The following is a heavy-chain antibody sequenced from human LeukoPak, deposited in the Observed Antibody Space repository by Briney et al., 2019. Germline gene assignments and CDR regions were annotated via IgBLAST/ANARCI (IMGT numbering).Heavy chain of an antibody. V-gene: IGHV1-8*01. J-gene: IGHJ3*02. CDR1: GYTFTSYY. Sequence: GASVKVSCSASGYTFTSYYINWVRQATGQGLEWMGCMGPNNGNTGYAQKFQGRVTMTRNTSISTAYMELSSMRSEDRAVYYCARGRKTGTRVAVDIWGQGTMVTVSS. CDR3: ARGRKTGTRVAVDI. CDR2: MGPNNGNT.